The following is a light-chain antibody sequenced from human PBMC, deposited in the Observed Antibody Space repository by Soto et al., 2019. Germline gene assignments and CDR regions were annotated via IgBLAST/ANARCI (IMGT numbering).Light chain of an antibody. Sequence: DIQMTQSPSSLSASVGDRVAITCQASQDISNFLNWYQQKPGKDPKLLTYDASDLETGVPSRFSGSGSGTDFTFTISNLQPEDFATYYCQQDDSLPFTFGPGTKVDFK. CDR1: QDISNF. CDR2: DAS. J-gene: IGKJ3*01. CDR3: QQDDSLPFT. V-gene: IGKV1-33*01.